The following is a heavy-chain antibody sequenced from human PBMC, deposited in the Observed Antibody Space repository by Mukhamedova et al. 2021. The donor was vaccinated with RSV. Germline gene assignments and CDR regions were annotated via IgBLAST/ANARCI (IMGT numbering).Heavy chain of an antibody. J-gene: IGHJ3*02. CDR2: HPGDSDT. V-gene: IGHV5-51*01. D-gene: IGHD1-26*01. Sequence: HPGDSDTRYSPSFQGQVTISADQSITTAYLQWSSLKASDTAIYYCARPTELLGAFDIWGQGTMVTVSS. CDR3: ARPTELLGAFDI.